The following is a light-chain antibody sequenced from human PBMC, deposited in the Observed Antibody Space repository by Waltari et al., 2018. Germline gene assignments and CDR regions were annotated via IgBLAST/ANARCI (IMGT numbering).Light chain of an antibody. CDR1: SIGSRS. V-gene: IGLV3-21*01. CDR2: YDS. CDR3: QLWESGSDRVV. Sequence: SYVLTQPPSVSVAPGKAARITCGGNSIGSRSVHWYQQKPGQPPVLVIYYDSDRPSGIPERISGSKSGNTATLTISRVEAGDEAAYYCQLWESGSDRVVFGGGTKLTVL. J-gene: IGLJ2*01.